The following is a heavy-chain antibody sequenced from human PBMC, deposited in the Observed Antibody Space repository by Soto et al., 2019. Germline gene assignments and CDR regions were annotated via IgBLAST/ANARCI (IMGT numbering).Heavy chain of an antibody. V-gene: IGHV1-8*01. Sequence: QVQLVQSGAEVKKPGASVKISCKASGYTFTSYDINWVRQATGQGLEWMGWMNPNSGNTGYAQKFQGRVTMTRNTSISTAYMELSSLRSEDTAVYYCAISSSWYLAFDIWGQGTMVTVSS. CDR1: GYTFTSYD. CDR2: MNPNSGNT. D-gene: IGHD6-13*01. J-gene: IGHJ3*02. CDR3: AISSSWYLAFDI.